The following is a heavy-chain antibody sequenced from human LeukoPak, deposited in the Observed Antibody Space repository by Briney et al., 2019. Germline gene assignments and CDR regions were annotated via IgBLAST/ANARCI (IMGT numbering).Heavy chain of an antibody. V-gene: IGHV3-23*01. CDR3: AKWGDYDILTGYYVSDF. CDR2: ITGSGDTT. CDR1: GFIFRNYA. D-gene: IGHD3-9*01. J-gene: IGHJ4*02. Sequence: GGSLRLSCAASGFIFRNYAMSWVRQAPGKGPEWVSAITGSGDTTYYADSVKGRFTISRDNSKNTLYVEMNTLRAEDTAVYYCAKWGDYDILTGYYVSDFWGQGTLVTVSS.